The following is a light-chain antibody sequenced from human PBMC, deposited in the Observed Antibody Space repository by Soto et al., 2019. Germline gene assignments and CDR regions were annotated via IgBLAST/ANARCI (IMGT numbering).Light chain of an antibody. CDR2: AAS. CDR3: QQLNTYPVT. J-gene: IGKJ4*01. Sequence: IQLTQSPSSLSASVGDSVTITCRASQGISRYLSWYQQKPGRAPKLLISAASTLQSGVPARFSGSGSGTDFTLSITSLQTEDFATYYCQQLNTYPVTFGGGTKGDIK. CDR1: QGISRY. V-gene: IGKV1-9*01.